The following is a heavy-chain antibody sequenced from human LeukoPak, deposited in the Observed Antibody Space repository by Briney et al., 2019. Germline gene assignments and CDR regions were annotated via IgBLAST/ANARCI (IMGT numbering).Heavy chain of an antibody. Sequence: SGGSLRLSCAASGFSVSSNYMSWVRQAPGKGLEWVSVIYTGGGTYYADSVKGRFTISRDNSKNTLYLQMNSLRAEDTAVYYCARSRVGATRDLDYWGQGTLVTVSS. CDR1: GFSVSSNY. CDR3: ARSRVGATRDLDY. CDR2: IYTGGGT. V-gene: IGHV3-53*01. J-gene: IGHJ4*02. D-gene: IGHD1-26*01.